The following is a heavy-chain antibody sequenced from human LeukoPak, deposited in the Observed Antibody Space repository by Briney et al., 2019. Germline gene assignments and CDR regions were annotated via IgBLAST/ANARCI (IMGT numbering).Heavy chain of an antibody. CDR3: AKTDGDSEIPWHGMDV. V-gene: IGHV3-23*01. J-gene: IGHJ6*02. D-gene: IGHD7-27*01. CDR2: ISGSGGST. Sequence: PGGSLRLSCAASGFTFSSYAMSWVRQAPEKGLEWVSAISGSGGSTYYADSVKGRFTISRDNSKNTLYLQMNSLRAEDTAVYYCAKTDGDSEIPWHGMDVWGQGTTVTVSS. CDR1: GFTFSSYA.